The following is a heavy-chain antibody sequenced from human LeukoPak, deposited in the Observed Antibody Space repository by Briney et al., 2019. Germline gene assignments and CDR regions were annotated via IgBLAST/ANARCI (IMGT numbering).Heavy chain of an antibody. D-gene: IGHD3-3*01. J-gene: IGHJ4*02. CDR3: AKDFLEASYYFDY. CDR2: IWYGGSNK. V-gene: IGHV3-30*02. CDR1: GFTFSSYG. Sequence: GGSLRLSCAASGFTFSSYGMHWVRQAPGKGLEWVAVIWYGGSNKYYADSVKGRFTISRDNSKNTLYLQMNSLRAEDTAVYYCAKDFLEASYYFDYWGQGTLVTVSS.